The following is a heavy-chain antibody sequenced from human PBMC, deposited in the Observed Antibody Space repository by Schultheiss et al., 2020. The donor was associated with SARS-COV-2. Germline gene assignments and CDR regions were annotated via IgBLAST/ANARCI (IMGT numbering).Heavy chain of an antibody. D-gene: IGHD2-2*01. CDR1: GGSISSSSYY. Sequence: SETLSLTCTVSGGSISSSSYYWGWIRQPPGKPLEWIGSIYYTGYTYYNPSLKSRVTISVDTSRNQFSLKLTSVTATDTATYYCARHHYQLFYFDGRWGQGTLVTVSS. V-gene: IGHV4-39*01. CDR3: ARHHYQLFYFDGR. CDR2: IYYTGYT. J-gene: IGHJ4*02.